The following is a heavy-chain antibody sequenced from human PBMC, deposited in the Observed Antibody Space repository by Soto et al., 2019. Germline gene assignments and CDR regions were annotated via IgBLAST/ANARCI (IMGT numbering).Heavy chain of an antibody. CDR2: IYYSGST. Sequence: SETLSLTCTVSGGSISSYYWSWIRQPPGKRLEWIGYIYYSGSTNYNPSLKSRVTISVDTSKNQFSLKLSSVTAADTAVYYCARDHYYYDSSGYYSYYYGMDVWGQGXTVTVSS. CDR1: GGSISSYY. V-gene: IGHV4-59*01. J-gene: IGHJ6*02. D-gene: IGHD3-22*01. CDR3: ARDHYYYDSSGYYSYYYGMDV.